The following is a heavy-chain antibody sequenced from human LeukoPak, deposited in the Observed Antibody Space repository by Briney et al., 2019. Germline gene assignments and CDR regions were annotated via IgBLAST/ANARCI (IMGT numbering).Heavy chain of an antibody. CDR2: IYYSGST. Sequence: SETLSFTCTVSGGSISSYYWSWIRQPPGKGLEWIGYIYYSGSTNYNPSLKSRVTISVDTSKNQFSLKLSSVTAADTAVYYCARHWGIAAAVDWYFDLWGRGTLVTVSS. J-gene: IGHJ2*01. V-gene: IGHV4-59*08. D-gene: IGHD6-13*01. CDR1: GGSISSYY. CDR3: ARHWGIAAAVDWYFDL.